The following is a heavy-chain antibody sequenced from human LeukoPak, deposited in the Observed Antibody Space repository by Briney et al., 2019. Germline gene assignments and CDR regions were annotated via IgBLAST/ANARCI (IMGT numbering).Heavy chain of an antibody. CDR2: INPNSGGT. CDR1: GYTFTGYY. Sequence: ASVKVSCKASGYTFTGYYMHWVRQAPGQGLEWMGWINPNSGGTNYAQKFQGRVTMTRDTSISTAYMELSRLRSDDTAVYYCARAGGSSSRYRYWFDPWGQGTLVTVSS. CDR3: ARAGGSSSRYRYWFDP. J-gene: IGHJ5*02. D-gene: IGHD6-13*01. V-gene: IGHV1-2*02.